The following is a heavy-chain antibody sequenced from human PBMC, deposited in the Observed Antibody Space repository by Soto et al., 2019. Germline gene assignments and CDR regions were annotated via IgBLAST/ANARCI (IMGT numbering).Heavy chain of an antibody. CDR3: ARGQVDIVVVPAAPPIMYAFDI. CDR2: IWYDGSNK. V-gene: IGHV3-33*01. D-gene: IGHD2-2*01. CDR1: GFTFSSYG. J-gene: IGHJ3*02. Sequence: GGSLRLSCAASGFTFSSYGMHWVRQAPGKGLEWVAVIWYDGSNKYYADSVKGRFTISRDNSKNTLYLQMNSLRAEDTAVYYCARGQVDIVVVPAAPPIMYAFDIWGQGTMVTVSS.